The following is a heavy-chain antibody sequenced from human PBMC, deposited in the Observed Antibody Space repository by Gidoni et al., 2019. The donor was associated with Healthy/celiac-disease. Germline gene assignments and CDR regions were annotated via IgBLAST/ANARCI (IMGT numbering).Heavy chain of an antibody. V-gene: IGHV3-21*01. D-gene: IGHD3-22*01. CDR3: ARSTGYYYDSSGSRMDV. CDR2: ISSSSSYI. J-gene: IGHJ6*02. CDR1: GFTFRSYS. Sequence: EVQLVESGGGLVKPGGSLRLSCAASGFTFRSYSMNWVRQAPGKGLEWVSSISSSSSYIYYADSVKGRFTISRDNAKNSLYLQMNRLRAEDTAVYYCARSTGYYYDSSGSRMDVWGQGTTVTVSS.